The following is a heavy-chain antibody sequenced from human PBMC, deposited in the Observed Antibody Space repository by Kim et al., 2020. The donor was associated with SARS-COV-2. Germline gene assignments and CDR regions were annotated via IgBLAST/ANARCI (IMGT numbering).Heavy chain of an antibody. D-gene: IGHD3-3*01. Sequence: SETLSLTCTVSGGSISSGGYYWSWIRQHPGKGLEWIGYIYYSGSTYYNPSLKSRVTISVDTSKNQFSLKLSSVTAADTAVYYCARAPTIFGVVIDAFDIWGQGTMGTVSS. CDR3: ARAPTIFGVVIDAFDI. CDR1: GGSISSGGYY. V-gene: IGHV4-31*03. CDR2: IYYSGST. J-gene: IGHJ3*02.